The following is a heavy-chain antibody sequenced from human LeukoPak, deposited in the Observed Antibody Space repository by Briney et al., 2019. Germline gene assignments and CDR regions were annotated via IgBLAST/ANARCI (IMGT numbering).Heavy chain of an antibody. J-gene: IGHJ4*02. V-gene: IGHV4-39*01. CDR3: ARYISMVRGVIRPPDY. Sequence: SETLSLTCSVSGGSISSSSYHWGWIRQSPGKGLEWIGSIYYSGSAYYNPSLKSRLTISVDTSKNQFSLKLSSVTAADTAVYYCARYISMVRGVIRPPDYWGQGTLVTVSS. CDR2: IYYSGSA. CDR1: GGSISSSSYH. D-gene: IGHD3-10*01.